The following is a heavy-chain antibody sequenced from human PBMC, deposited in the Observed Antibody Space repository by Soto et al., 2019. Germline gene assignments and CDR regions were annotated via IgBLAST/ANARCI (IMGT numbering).Heavy chain of an antibody. CDR1: GGTFSSYA. Sequence: QVQLVQSGAEVKKPGSSVKVSCKASGGTFSSYAISWVRQAPGQGLEWMGGIIPIFGTANYAQKFQGRVTITADESTSTAYMELSSLRSEDTAVYYCARDERDYVWGQVRPKLYIWGQGTMVTVSS. CDR3: ARDERDYVWGQVRPKLYI. V-gene: IGHV1-69*01. CDR2: IIPIFGTA. D-gene: IGHD3-16*01. J-gene: IGHJ3*02.